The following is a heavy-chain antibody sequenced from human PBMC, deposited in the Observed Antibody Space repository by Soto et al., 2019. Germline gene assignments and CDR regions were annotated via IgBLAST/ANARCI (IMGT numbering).Heavy chain of an antibody. Sequence: SETLSLTCTVSGGSISSYYWSWIRQPPGKGLEWIGYIYYSGSTNYNPSLKSRVTISVDTSKNQFSLKLSSVTAADTAVYYCARGRYDFWSGYTTRAYYSYGMDVWGQGPTVTVSS. CDR3: ARGRYDFWSGYTTRAYYSYGMDV. J-gene: IGHJ6*02. V-gene: IGHV4-59*01. D-gene: IGHD3-3*01. CDR1: GGSISSYY. CDR2: IYYSGST.